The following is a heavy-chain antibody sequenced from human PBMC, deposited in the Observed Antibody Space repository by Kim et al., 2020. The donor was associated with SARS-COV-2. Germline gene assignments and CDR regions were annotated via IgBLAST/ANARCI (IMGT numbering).Heavy chain of an antibody. D-gene: IGHD5-18*01. CDR2: ITGTGGST. CDR1: GFTFSSYA. V-gene: IGHV3-23*01. Sequence: GGSLRLSCAATGFTFSSYAMAWVRQAPGKGLEWVAAITGTGGSTYYADSVKGRFTMSRDNAIITLTLQMNSLRAEDTAVYYCAKGRGYTYGKDAFDMWG. CDR3: AKGRGYTYGKDAFDM. J-gene: IGHJ3*02.